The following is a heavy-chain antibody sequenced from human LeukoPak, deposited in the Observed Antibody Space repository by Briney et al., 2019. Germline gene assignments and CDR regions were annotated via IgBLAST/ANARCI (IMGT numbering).Heavy chain of an antibody. CDR1: GGSISSDY. Sequence: SETLSLTCTVSGGSISSDYWSWIRQPAGKGLEWIGRIYTSGSTNYNPSLKSRVTMSVDTSKNQFSLKLSSVTAADTAVYYCARDSGSYSYYYYYMDVWGKGTTVTVSS. CDR3: ARDSGSYSYYYYYMDV. CDR2: IYTSGST. V-gene: IGHV4-4*07. J-gene: IGHJ6*03. D-gene: IGHD1-26*01.